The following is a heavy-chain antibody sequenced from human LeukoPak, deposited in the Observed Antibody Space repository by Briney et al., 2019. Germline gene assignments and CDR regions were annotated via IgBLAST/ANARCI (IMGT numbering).Heavy chain of an antibody. D-gene: IGHD3-22*01. J-gene: IGHJ3*02. CDR2: IYYSGST. Sequence: PSETLSLTCTVSGGSIGSYYWSWIRQPPGKGLEWIGYIYYSGSTNYNPSLKSRVTISVDTSKNQFSLKLSSVTAADTAVYYCARDRLIFDSSGYYLPFGAFDIWGQGTMVTVSS. CDR1: GGSIGSYY. V-gene: IGHV4-59*12. CDR3: ARDRLIFDSSGYYLPFGAFDI.